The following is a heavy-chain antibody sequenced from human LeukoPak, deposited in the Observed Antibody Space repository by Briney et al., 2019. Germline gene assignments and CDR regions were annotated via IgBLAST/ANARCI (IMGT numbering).Heavy chain of an antibody. CDR1: GFTFSTYA. CDR2: IRSKANSYAT. J-gene: IGHJ4*02. D-gene: IGHD5-24*01. Sequence: GGSLRLACAASGFTFSTYAVSWVRQASGKGLEWVGRIRSKANSYATAYAASVKGRFTISRDDSKNTAYLQMNSLKTEDTAVYYCTAPVEMATNYYWGQGTLVTVSS. V-gene: IGHV3-73*01. CDR3: TAPVEMATNYY.